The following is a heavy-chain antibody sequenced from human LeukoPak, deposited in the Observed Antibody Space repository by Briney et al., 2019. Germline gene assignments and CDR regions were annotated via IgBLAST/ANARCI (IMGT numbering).Heavy chain of an antibody. J-gene: IGHJ4*02. CDR2: ISSSSSTI. Sequence: GGSLRLSCAASGFTFSSYSMNWVRQAPGKGLEWVSYISSSSSTIYYADSVKGRFTISRDNAKNSLYLQMNSLRAEDTAVYYCAKGSDYYDSSGYYSDYWGQGTLVTVSS. CDR1: GFTFSSYS. CDR3: AKGSDYYDSSGYYSDY. D-gene: IGHD3-22*01. V-gene: IGHV3-48*01.